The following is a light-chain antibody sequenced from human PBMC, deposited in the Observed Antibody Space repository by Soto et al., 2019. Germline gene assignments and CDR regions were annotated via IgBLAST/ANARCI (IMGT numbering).Light chain of an antibody. J-gene: IGKJ2*01. CDR3: HHYCSSPPYT. Sequence: EVVLTQSPGTLSLSPGERATLSCRASQTVSSSYLAWYQQKPGQAPRLLIYGASNRATGIPDRFSGSGSGTDFTLTINRLEHEDFAVYYCHHYCSSPPYTFGQGAKRDI. V-gene: IGKV3-20*01. CDR2: GAS. CDR1: QTVSSSY.